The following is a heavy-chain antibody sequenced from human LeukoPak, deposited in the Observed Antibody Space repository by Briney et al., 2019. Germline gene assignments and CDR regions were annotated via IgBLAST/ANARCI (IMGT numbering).Heavy chain of an antibody. V-gene: IGHV3-33*08. D-gene: IGHD6-13*01. CDR3: ARDRGSSWTLDY. CDR1: GFTFSNYG. J-gene: IGHJ4*02. Sequence: GRSLRLSCAASGFTFSNYGMHWVRQAPGKGLEWVAGIWYDGSNKSYVDSVKGRFTISRDNSKNTLYLQMNSLRAEDTAVYYCARDRGSSWTLDYWGQGTPVTVSS. CDR2: IWYDGSNK.